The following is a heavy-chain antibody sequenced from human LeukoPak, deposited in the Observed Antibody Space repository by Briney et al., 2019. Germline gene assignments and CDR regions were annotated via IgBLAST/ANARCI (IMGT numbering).Heavy chain of an antibody. V-gene: IGHV1-2*02. D-gene: IGHD3-3*01. CDR2: INSNTVGT. J-gene: IGHJ6*02. CDR3: ARDLYVGGSGYYIKYYYGMDV. Sequence: ASVKVSCTASGYTFTAYYMHWVRQAPGQGLEWMGWINSNTVGTNYAQNFQGRVTMTRDTSISTAYMELSRLSSDDTAVYYCARDLYVGGSGYYIKYYYGMDVWGQGTTVTVSS. CDR1: GYTFTAYY.